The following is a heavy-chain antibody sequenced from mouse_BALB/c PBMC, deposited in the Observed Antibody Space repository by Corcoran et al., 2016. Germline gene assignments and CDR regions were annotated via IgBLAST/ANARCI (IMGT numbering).Heavy chain of an antibody. CDR2: ISYDGSN. J-gene: IGHJ3*01. CDR3: ARDDGNYGAWFAY. CDR1: GYSITSGYY. D-gene: IGHD2-1*01. V-gene: IGHV3-6*02. Sequence: DVQLQESGPGLVKPSQSLSLTCSVTGYSITSGYYWNWIRQFPGNKLEWMGYISYDGSNNYNPSLKNRISITRDTSKNQFFLKLNSVTTEDTATYYCARDDGNYGAWFAYWGQGTLVTVSA.